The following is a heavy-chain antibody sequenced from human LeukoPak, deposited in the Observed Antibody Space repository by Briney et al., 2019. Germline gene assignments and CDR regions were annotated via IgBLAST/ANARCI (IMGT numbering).Heavy chain of an antibody. CDR2: INPSGSST. J-gene: IGHJ5*02. V-gene: IGHV1-46*01. D-gene: IGHD3-16*02. Sequence: GASVKVSCKASGYTFTSHYMHWVRQAPGQGLEWMGLINPSGSSTLYAQKFQGRVTMTRDMSTTTGYMELSSLRSEDTAVYYCARDNPVGDIAWWFDPWGQGTLVTVSS. CDR3: ARDNPVGDIAWWFDP. CDR1: GYTFTSHY.